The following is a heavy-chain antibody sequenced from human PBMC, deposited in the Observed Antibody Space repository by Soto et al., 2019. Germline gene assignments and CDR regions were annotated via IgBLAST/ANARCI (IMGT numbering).Heavy chain of an antibody. CDR1: GFTFSSYA. CDR3: ARDGIAAAGTDYFDY. D-gene: IGHD6-13*01. J-gene: IGHJ4*02. V-gene: IGHV3-30-3*01. Sequence: QAQLVESGGGVVQPGRSLRLSCAASGFTFSSYAMHWVRQAPGKGLEWVAVISYDGSNKYYADSVKGRFTISRDNSKNTLYLQMNSLRAEDTAVYYCARDGIAAAGTDYFDYWGQGTLVTVSS. CDR2: ISYDGSNK.